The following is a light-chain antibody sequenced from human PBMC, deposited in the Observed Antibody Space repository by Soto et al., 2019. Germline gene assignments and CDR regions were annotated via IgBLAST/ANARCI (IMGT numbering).Light chain of an antibody. V-gene: IGKV3-15*01. Sequence: EIVMTQSPATLSVSPGERATLSCRASQSVSNNLAWYQQKPGQAPRLRIYHASTGVTGIPARFSGSGSGTDGAMPISTLQSEEFAVYSWQQYHEWPLTFGGGTKMEIK. J-gene: IGKJ4*01. CDR2: HAS. CDR3: QQYHEWPLT. CDR1: QSVSNN.